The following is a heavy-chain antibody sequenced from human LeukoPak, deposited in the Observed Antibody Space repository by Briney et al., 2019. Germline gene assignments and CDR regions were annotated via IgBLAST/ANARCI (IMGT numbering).Heavy chain of an antibody. J-gene: IGHJ4*02. Sequence: PGGSLRLSCAASGFTFSNYAISWVRQAPGKGLDWVSAISASGGETWYADSVKGRFTISRDNSKNTLYLQMNSLRAEDTALYDCAKDYCNGDGCDRFFDDWGQGTLVTVSS. V-gene: IGHV3-23*01. CDR2: ISASGGET. D-gene: IGHD2-15*01. CDR1: GFTFSNYA. CDR3: AKDYCNGDGCDRFFDD.